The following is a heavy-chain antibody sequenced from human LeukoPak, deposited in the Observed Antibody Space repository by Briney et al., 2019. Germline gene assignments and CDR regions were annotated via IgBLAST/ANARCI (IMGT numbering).Heavy chain of an antibody. CDR2: ISSSSSTI. J-gene: IGHJ6*03. D-gene: IGHD6-13*01. V-gene: IGHV3-48*01. Sequence: PGGSLRLSCAASGFTFSSYSMNWVRQAPGKGLEWVSYISSSSSTIYYADSVKGRFTISRDNAKNSLYLQMNSLRAEDTAVYYCARGYSSSWYVDYYMDVWGKGTTVTVSS. CDR3: ARGYSSSWYVDYYMDV. CDR1: GFTFSSYS.